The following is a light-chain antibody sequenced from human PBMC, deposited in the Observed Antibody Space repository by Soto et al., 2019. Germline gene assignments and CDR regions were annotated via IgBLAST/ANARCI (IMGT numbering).Light chain of an antibody. CDR2: GAS. CDR1: QSVSSNY. Sequence: EIVLTQSPGTLSLSPGERATLSCRASQSVSSNYLAWYQQKPGQTPRLLIYGASSRATGIPDRFSGSGSGTQFPLTISRLEPEDFAVYYCQQYGSSPYTFGQGTKLEIK. V-gene: IGKV3-20*01. CDR3: QQYGSSPYT. J-gene: IGKJ2*01.